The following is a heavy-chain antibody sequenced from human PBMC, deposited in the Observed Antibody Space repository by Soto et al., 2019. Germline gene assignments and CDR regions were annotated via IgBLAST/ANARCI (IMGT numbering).Heavy chain of an antibody. D-gene: IGHD3-10*01. CDR1: GGSISSGGYY. J-gene: IGHJ6*02. CDR2: IYYSGST. V-gene: IGHV4-31*03. CDR3: ARDLRFRGFYGMDV. Sequence: QVQLQESGPGLVKPSQTLSLTCTVSGGSISSGGYYWSWIRQHPGKGLEWIGYIYYSGSTYYNPSLESRVTMSVDTSKNQFALKRSSVTAADTAVYYCARDLRFRGFYGMDVWGQGPTVTVSS.